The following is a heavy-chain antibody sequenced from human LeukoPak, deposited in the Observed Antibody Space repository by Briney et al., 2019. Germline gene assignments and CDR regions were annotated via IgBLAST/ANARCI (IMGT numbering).Heavy chain of an antibody. J-gene: IGHJ4*02. Sequence: ASVKVSCKASGYTFTSYYMHWVRQAPGQGLEWMGIINPSGGSTSYAQKFQGRVTMTRDTSTSTVYMELSSLRSEDTAVYYCARGCTNGVCYSSPFDYWGQGTLVTVSS. CDR2: INPSGGST. V-gene: IGHV1-46*01. D-gene: IGHD2-8*01. CDR3: ARGCTNGVCYSSPFDY. CDR1: GYTFTSYY.